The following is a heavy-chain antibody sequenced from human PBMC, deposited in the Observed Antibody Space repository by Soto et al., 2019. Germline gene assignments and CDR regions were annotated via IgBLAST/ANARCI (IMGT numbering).Heavy chain of an antibody. Sequence: QVQLQESGPGLVKASETLSLTCTVSGGSIDTYYWSWIRQPPGKGLQWIGCIYYSGSTTYSPSPKSRVTISVERSKNQFSLKLTSVTAADTAVYYCARLGGYYQSLDTWGQGTLVTVSS. CDR1: GGSIDTYY. CDR2: IYYSGST. D-gene: IGHD3-22*01. J-gene: IGHJ5*02. CDR3: ARLGGYYQSLDT. V-gene: IGHV4-59*08.